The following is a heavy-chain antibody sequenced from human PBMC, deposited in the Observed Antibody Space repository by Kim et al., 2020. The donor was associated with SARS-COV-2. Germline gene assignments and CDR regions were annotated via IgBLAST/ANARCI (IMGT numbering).Heavy chain of an antibody. CDR2: IYYSGST. D-gene: IGHD6-13*01. J-gene: IGHJ6*02. CDR1: GGSISSGGYY. Sequence: SETLSLTCTVSGGSISSGGYYWSWIRQHPGKGLEWIGYIYYSGSTYYNPSLKSRVTISVDTSKNQFSLKLSSVTAADTAVYYCARDNWQQLGGNGKYYGMDVWGQGTTVTVSS. CDR3: ARDNWQQLGGNGKYYGMDV. V-gene: IGHV4-31*03.